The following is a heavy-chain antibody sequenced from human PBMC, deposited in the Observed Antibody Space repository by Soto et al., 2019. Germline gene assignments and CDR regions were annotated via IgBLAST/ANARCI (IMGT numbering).Heavy chain of an antibody. D-gene: IGHD6-6*01. V-gene: IGHV3-23*01. CDR1: GFTFSSYA. CDR3: AKVIAARNYYYYGMDV. CDR2: ISGSGGST. Sequence: VGSLRLSCAASGFTFSSYAMSWVRQAPGKGLEWVSAISGSGGSTYYADSVKGRFTISRDNSKNTLYLQMNSLRAEDTAVYYCAKVIAARNYYYYGMDVWGQGTTVTVSS. J-gene: IGHJ6*02.